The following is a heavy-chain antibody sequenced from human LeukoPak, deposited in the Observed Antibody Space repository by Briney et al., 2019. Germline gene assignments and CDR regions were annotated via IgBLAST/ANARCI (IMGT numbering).Heavy chain of an antibody. D-gene: IGHD7-27*01. Sequence: PGGTLRLSCAASGFTFSSYGMSWVRQAPGKGLEWVSAISTSGGRTYYADSVKGRFTISRDNAKNSLYLQMNSLRAEDTAVYYCARDPGDYFDYWGQGTLVTVSS. CDR3: ARDPGDYFDY. CDR1: GFTFSSYG. J-gene: IGHJ4*02. CDR2: ISTSGGRT. V-gene: IGHV3-23*01.